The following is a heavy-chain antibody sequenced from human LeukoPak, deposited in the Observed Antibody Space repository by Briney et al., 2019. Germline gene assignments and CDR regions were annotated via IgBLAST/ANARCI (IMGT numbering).Heavy chain of an antibody. D-gene: IGHD6-13*01. Sequence: GGSLRLSCAASGFTFSSFGMHRVRQAPGKGLEWVAVIWYDASNKYYADSVKGRFTISRDNSKNTLFLQMNSLRDDDTAVYYCVRGVGVSRFNYFDPWGQGTLVIVSS. CDR2: IWYDASNK. J-gene: IGHJ5*02. V-gene: IGHV3-33*01. CDR3: VRGVGVSRFNYFDP. CDR1: GFTFSSFG.